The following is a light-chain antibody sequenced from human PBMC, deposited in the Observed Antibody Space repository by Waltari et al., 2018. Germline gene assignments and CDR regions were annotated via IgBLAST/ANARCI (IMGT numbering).Light chain of an antibody. CDR2: DVN. V-gene: IGLV1-51*02. CDR3: SAWDSSLSTCL. Sequence: QSVLTQPPSVSAAPGQRVTISCSGSSFNFRRSYVSWYQQLPGAAPKLLIYDVNKRPSGVSDRFSGSQSGTSATLGISGLRPEDEADYYCSAWDSSLSTCLFGGGTRLTVL. CDR1: SFNFRRSY. J-gene: IGLJ2*01.